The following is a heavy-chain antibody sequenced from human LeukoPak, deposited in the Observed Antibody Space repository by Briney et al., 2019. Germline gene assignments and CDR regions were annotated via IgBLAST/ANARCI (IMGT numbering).Heavy chain of an antibody. CDR3: ARLDRAYCSSTSCYAPFDY. D-gene: IGHD2-2*01. Sequence: SETLSLTCTVSGGSISSSSYYWGWIRQPPGKGLEWIGSIYYSGSTYYNPSLQSRVTISVDTSKNQFSLKLSSVTAADTAVYYCARLDRAYCSSTSCYAPFDYWGQGTLVTVSS. V-gene: IGHV4-39*01. J-gene: IGHJ4*02. CDR2: IYYSGST. CDR1: GGSISSSSYY.